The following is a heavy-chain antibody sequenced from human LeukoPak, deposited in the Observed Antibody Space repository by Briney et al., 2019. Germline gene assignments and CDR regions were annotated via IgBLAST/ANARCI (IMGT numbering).Heavy chain of an antibody. J-gene: IGHJ5*02. CDR1: GFTFSTYG. V-gene: IGHV3-23*01. Sequence: GGSLRLSCAASGFTFSTYGMSWVRQAPGKGLEWVSRISSNGDSTNYADSVKGRFTISRDNSKNTLYLQMNSLRAEDTAMYYCARHGTRTAAPSNWFDPWGQGTLVTVSS. CDR2: ISSNGDST. D-gene: IGHD6-13*01. CDR3: ARHGTRTAAPSNWFDP.